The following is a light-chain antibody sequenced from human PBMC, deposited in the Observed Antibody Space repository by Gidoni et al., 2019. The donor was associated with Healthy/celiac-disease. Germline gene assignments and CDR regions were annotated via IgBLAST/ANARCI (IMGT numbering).Light chain of an antibody. CDR2: AAS. Sequence: DIQMTQSPSSLSASVGDRVTITCRASQGFSNYLAWYQQKRGKVPKLLIYAASTLQSGVPSRFSGSGSGTDFTLTISSLQPEDVATYYCQKYNSALGTFGQGTKVEIK. CDR3: QKYNSALGT. CDR1: QGFSNY. J-gene: IGKJ1*01. V-gene: IGKV1-27*01.